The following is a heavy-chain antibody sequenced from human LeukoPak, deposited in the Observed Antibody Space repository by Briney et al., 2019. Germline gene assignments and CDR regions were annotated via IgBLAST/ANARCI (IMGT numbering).Heavy chain of an antibody. CDR3: ARDRAVAGTVDY. D-gene: IGHD6-19*01. J-gene: IGHJ4*02. CDR2: ISETSSFM. V-gene: IGHV3-48*01. CDR1: GFTFSSYS. Sequence: PGGSLRLSCAASGFTFSSYSMNWVRQAPGKGLEWISYISETSSFMYYADSVKGRFTISRDNAKNSLYLQMSSLRAEDTAVYYCARDRAVAGTVDYWGQGTLVTISS.